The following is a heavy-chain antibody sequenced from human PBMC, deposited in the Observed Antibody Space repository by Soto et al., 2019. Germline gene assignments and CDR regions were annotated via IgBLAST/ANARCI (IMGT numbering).Heavy chain of an antibody. J-gene: IGHJ6*02. CDR3: ARDRVMRGNAYYYGMDV. D-gene: IGHD2-21*01. Sequence: QVLLVQSGAEVKKPGSSVKVSCKTSGGTFSSFAISWVRLAPGHGLEWMGVIIPRFAAPTYAQKFQGRVSITADESTRTACMELSGLRSDDTAVYYCARDRVMRGNAYYYGMDVWGQGTTVTVS. V-gene: IGHV1-69*12. CDR2: IIPRFAAP. CDR1: GGTFSSFA.